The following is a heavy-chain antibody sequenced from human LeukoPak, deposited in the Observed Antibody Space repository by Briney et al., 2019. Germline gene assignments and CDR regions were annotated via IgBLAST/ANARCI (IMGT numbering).Heavy chain of an antibody. CDR3: ARQNGLVGYTMDV. CDR1: GFTFSGYW. D-gene: IGHD5-24*01. J-gene: IGHJ6*02. V-gene: IGHV3-7*04. Sequence: GGSLRPSCAASGFTFSGYWMTWVRQAPGKGLEWVANIRQDGSERYYVDSVKGRFTISRDNAKNSLYLQMNSLRAEDTAVYYCARQNGLVGYTMDVWGQGTTVTVSS. CDR2: IRQDGSER.